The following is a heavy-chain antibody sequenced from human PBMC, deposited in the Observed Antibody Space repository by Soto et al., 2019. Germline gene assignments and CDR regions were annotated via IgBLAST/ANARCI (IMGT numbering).Heavy chain of an antibody. J-gene: IGHJ3*02. Sequence: QVQLQESGPGLVKPSETLSLTCTVSGGSISSYYWSWIRQPPGKGLEWIGYIYYSGSTNYNPSLKSRVTISVDTSKNQFSLKLSSVTAADTAVYYCARHSRLVVAADAFDIWGQGTMVTVSS. D-gene: IGHD2-15*01. CDR1: GGSISSYY. CDR2: IYYSGST. CDR3: ARHSRLVVAADAFDI. V-gene: IGHV4-59*08.